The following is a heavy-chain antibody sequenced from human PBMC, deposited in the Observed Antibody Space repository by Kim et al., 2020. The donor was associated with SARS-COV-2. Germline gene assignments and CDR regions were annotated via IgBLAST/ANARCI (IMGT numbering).Heavy chain of an antibody. CDR3: ATQPHSSSWYESNPYYYYYGMDV. V-gene: IGHV4-39*01. CDR2: IYYSGST. D-gene: IGHD6-13*01. Sequence: SETLSLTCTVSGGSISSSSYYWGWIRQPPGKGLEWIGSIYYSGSTYYNPSLKSRVTISVDTSKNQFSLKLSSVTAADTAVYYCATQPHSSSWYESNPYYYYYGMDVWGQGTTVTVSS. CDR1: GGSISSSSYY. J-gene: IGHJ6*02.